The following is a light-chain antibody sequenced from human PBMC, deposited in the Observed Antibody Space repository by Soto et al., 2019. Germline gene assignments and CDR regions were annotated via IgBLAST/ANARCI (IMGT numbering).Light chain of an antibody. J-gene: IGKJ4*01. Sequence: IVMTQSPATLSVSPGEGVTLSCRASENVGTNLAWYQQKPGQAPRLLIYGSSNRATGIPATFSGSGSGTEFTLTISNLQSEESAIYYCQQYNNWELSFGVGTKVEIK. V-gene: IGKV3D-15*01. CDR1: ENVGTN. CDR3: QQYNNWELS. CDR2: GSS.